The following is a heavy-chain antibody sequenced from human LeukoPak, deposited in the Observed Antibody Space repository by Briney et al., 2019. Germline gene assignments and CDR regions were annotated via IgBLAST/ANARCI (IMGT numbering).Heavy chain of an antibody. V-gene: IGHV4-61*05. J-gene: IGHJ6*02. Sequence: KPSETLSLTCTVSGGSIRSSYYYWGWMRQPQGKGLEWIGYIYYSGSTNYNPSLKSRVTISVDTSKNKFSLKLSSVTAADTAVYYCARAPLGDDFWSGYPEGYYYYYYGMDVWGQGTTVTVSS. D-gene: IGHD3-3*01. CDR3: ARAPLGDDFWSGYPEGYYYYYYGMDV. CDR1: GGSIRSSYYY. CDR2: IYYSGST.